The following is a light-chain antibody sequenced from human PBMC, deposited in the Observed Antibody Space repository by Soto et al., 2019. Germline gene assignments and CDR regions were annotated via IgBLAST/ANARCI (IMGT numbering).Light chain of an antibody. V-gene: IGLV1-44*01. CDR2: SNI. J-gene: IGLJ1*01. CDR1: ISNIGSNS. CDR3: AAWDDSLDGYV. Sequence: QSVLTQPPSSSGTPGQRVTISCSGSISNIGSNSVNWYQHLPGTAPKLLIYSNIQRPSGVPDRFSGSKSGTSASLAISGLQSEDEADYYCAAWDDSLDGYVFRTGTKVTVL.